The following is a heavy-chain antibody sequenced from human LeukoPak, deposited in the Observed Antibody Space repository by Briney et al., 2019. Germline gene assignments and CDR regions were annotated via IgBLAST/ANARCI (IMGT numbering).Heavy chain of an antibody. J-gene: IGHJ4*02. V-gene: IGHV4-34*01. CDR2: INHSGST. CDR1: GGSFSGYY. D-gene: IGHD4-17*01. CDR3: ARAGGDYAV. Sequence: SETLSLTCAVYGGSFSGYYWSWIRQPPGKGLEWIGEINHSGSTSYNPSLKSRVTISVDTSKNQFSLKLSSVTAADTAVYYCARAGGDYAVWGQGTLVTVSS.